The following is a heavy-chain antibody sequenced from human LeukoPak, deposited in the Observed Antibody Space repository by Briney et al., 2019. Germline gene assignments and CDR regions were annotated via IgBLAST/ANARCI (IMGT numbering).Heavy chain of an antibody. CDR2: ISGSGGST. CDR3: ANVDMTTGYYFDY. D-gene: IGHD4-17*01. Sequence: GGSLRLSCAASGFTFSSYAMSWVRQAPGKGLGWVSAISGSGGSTYYADSVKGRFTISRDNSKNTLYLQMNSLRAEDTAVYYCANVDMTTGYYFDYWGQGTLVTVSS. CDR1: GFTFSSYA. V-gene: IGHV3-23*01. J-gene: IGHJ4*02.